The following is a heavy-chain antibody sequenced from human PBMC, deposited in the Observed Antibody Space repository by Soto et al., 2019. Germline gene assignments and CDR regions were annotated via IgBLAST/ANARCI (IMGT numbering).Heavy chain of an antibody. J-gene: IGHJ4*02. CDR1: GYTFTSYG. CDR2: ISAYNGNT. D-gene: IGHD3-3*01. Sequence: ASVKVSCKASGYTFTSYGISWVRQAPGQGLEWMGWISAYNGNTNYAQKLQGRVTMTTDTSTSTAYMELRSLRSDDTAVYYCARDFPTRTTSILRFFEWLFPFDFWAQGNLVTVSS. V-gene: IGHV1-18*01. CDR3: ARDFPTRTTSILRFFEWLFPFDF.